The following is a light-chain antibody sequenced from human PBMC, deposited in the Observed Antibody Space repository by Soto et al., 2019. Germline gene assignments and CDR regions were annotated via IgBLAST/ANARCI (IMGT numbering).Light chain of an antibody. CDR3: FSYTTSSAPYV. V-gene: IGLV2-14*01. Sequence: QSALTQPASVSGSPGQSITISCTGTTSDVGDYNYVSWYQQHPGKVPKVLIYEVSNRPPGVSYRFSGSKSGNTASLTISGLQAEDEASYYCFSYTTSSAPYVFGTGTKVTVL. CDR1: TSDVGDYNY. CDR2: EVS. J-gene: IGLJ1*01.